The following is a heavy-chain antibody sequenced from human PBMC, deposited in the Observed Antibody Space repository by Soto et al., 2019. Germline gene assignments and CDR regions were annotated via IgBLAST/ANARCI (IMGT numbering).Heavy chain of an antibody. CDR3: ARVIPAAGSDY. D-gene: IGHD6-13*01. J-gene: IGHJ4*02. CDR2: ISSNEGST. V-gene: IGHV3-64*01. Sequence: GGSLRLSCAASGFTFSNYAMHWVRQAPGKGLEYVSAISSNEGSTYYANSVKGSFTISRDNSKNTLFLQMGSLRAEDMAVYYCARVIPAAGSDYWGQGTLVTVSS. CDR1: GFTFSNYA.